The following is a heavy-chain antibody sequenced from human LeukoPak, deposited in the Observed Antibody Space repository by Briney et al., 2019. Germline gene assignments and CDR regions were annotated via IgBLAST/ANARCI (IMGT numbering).Heavy chain of an antibody. J-gene: IGHJ5*02. CDR2: IYYSGST. CDR3: ARGALVPASMIWFDH. Sequence: PSETLSLTCSVSGVSLSNSYWSWIRQPPGKGLEWIGYIYYSGSTNYRSSLKSRVTISLDTSKNQFSLKLRSVKAADTAVYYCARGALVPASMIWFDHWGQGTLVTVSS. V-gene: IGHV4-59*08. CDR1: GVSLSNSY. D-gene: IGHD2-2*01.